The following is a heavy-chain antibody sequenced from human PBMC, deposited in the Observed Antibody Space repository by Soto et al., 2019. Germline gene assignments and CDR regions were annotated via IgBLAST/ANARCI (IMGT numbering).Heavy chain of an antibody. CDR2: ISAYNGNT. CDR1: GYTFIRYG. J-gene: IGHJ3*02. CDR3: ARDFVPGRMVRGVSAFDI. V-gene: IGHV1-18*04. D-gene: IGHD3-10*01. Sequence: QVQLVQSGAEVKKPGASVKVSCKASGYTFIRYGISWVRQAPGQGLEWMGWISAYNGNTNYAQKVQGPVTMTTDTSTSTAYMERKSLRSVDTAVYDGARDFVPGRMVRGVSAFDIWGQGTMVSVTS.